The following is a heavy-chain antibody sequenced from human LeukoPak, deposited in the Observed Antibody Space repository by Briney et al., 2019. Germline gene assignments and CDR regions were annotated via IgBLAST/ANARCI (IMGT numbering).Heavy chain of an antibody. CDR3: AKDWIAAAGFMDV. J-gene: IGHJ6*03. V-gene: IGHV3-30*02. D-gene: IGHD6-13*01. CDR1: GFIFSDYD. CDR2: IRYDGSNK. Sequence: GGSLRLSCVASGFIFSDYDMHWVRQAPGKGLEWVAFIRYDGSNKYYADSVKGRFTISRDNSKNTLYLQMNSLRAEDTAVYYCAKDWIAAAGFMDVWGKGTTVTVSS.